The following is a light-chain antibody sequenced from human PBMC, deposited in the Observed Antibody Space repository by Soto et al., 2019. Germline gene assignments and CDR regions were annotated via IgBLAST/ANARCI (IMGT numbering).Light chain of an antibody. CDR3: AAWDDSLNGYNYV. CDR2: SNN. Sequence: QSALTQPPSASGTPGQRVTISCSGSSSNIGSNTVNWYQQLPGTAAKLLIYSNNQRPSGVPDRFSGSKSGTSASLAISGLQSEDEADYYCAAWDDSLNGYNYVFGTGTKVTVL. CDR1: SSNIGSNT. V-gene: IGLV1-44*01. J-gene: IGLJ1*01.